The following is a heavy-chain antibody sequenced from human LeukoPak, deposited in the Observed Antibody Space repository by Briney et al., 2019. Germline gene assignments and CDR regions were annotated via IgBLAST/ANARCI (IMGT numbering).Heavy chain of an antibody. CDR2: ISNTGRTT. CDR3: ARGATYYYDSSGPTHLDY. V-gene: IGHV3-23*01. D-gene: IGHD3-22*01. Sequence: GGSLRLSCAASGFTFNNYAMSWVRQAPGKGLEWVSGISNTGRTTYYEDSVKGLFTMCRDNSKNTLYLQMNRLRAEDTAVYYCARGATYYYDSSGPTHLDYWGQGTLVTVSS. CDR1: GFTFNNYA. J-gene: IGHJ4*02.